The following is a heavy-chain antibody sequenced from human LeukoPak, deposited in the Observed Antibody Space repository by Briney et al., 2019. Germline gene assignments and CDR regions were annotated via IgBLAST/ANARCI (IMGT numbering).Heavy chain of an antibody. CDR3: TKDPLDY. J-gene: IGHJ4*02. CDR1: GFTLSSYM. CDR2: ISGSAGGT. Sequence: GGSLRLSCVASGFTLSSYMMSWVRQAPGKGLEWVSGISGSAGGTFYSDSVRGRFTISRDSPKNTLYLQMNSLRVEDTAVYYCTKDPLDYWGQGTLVTVSS. V-gene: IGHV3-23*01.